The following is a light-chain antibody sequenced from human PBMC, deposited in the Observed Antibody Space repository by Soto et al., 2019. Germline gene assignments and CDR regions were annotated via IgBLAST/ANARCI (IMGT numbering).Light chain of an antibody. CDR3: QQYNSWPPLT. J-gene: IGKJ1*01. Sequence: EIVMTQSPDTLSVSPGDRATLSCRASQTVSTNLAWYQQKHGQAPRLLIYGASTRATGVPDRFSGSGSRTEFTLTISSVQSEDFAVYYCQQYNSWPPLTFGQGTKVEIK. CDR1: QTVSTN. V-gene: IGKV3-15*01. CDR2: GAS.